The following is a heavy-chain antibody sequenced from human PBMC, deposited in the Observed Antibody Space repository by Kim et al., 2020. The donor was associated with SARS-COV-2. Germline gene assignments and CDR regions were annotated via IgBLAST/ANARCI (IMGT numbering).Heavy chain of an antibody. CDR3: ARLPLGEGHVDY. V-gene: IGHV4-31*02. D-gene: IGHD3-10*01. J-gene: IGHJ4*02. Sequence: YNPSLASRVIMAVDTSKNQFSLKLTSVTAADTALYYCARLPLGEGHVDYWGQGTLVTVSS.